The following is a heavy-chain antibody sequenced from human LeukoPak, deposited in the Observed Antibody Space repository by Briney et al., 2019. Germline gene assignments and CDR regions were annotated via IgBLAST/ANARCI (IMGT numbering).Heavy chain of an antibody. Sequence: TGGSLRLSCAASGFAFSSYAMSWVRQPPGKGLEWVSTISGSGGGTYYADSVKGRFTISRDNSKNTLYLQMNSLRPEDTAVYYCAGYFCSGSCYRYFDYWGQGTLVTVSS. V-gene: IGHV3-23*01. D-gene: IGHD2-15*01. CDR1: GFAFSSYA. CDR3: AGYFCSGSCYRYFDY. J-gene: IGHJ4*02. CDR2: ISGSGGGT.